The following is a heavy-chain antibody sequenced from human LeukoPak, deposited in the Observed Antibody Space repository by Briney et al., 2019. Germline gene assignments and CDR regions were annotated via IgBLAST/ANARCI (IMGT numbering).Heavy chain of an antibody. V-gene: IGHV3-21*01. J-gene: IGHJ4*02. CDR1: GFTFSSYS. CDR3: ARDYHATTALNY. Sequence: GGSLRLPCAASGFTFSSYSMNWVRQAPGKGLEWVSSISSSSSYIYYADSVRGRFTISRDNAKNSLYLQMNSLRAEDTAVYYCARDYHATTALNYWGQGTLVTVSS. D-gene: IGHD4-17*01. CDR2: ISSSSSYI.